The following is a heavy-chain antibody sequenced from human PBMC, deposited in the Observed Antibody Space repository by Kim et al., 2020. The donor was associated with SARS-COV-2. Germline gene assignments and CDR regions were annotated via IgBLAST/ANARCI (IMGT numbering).Heavy chain of an antibody. D-gene: IGHD3-22*01. CDR1: GFTFSSYG. CDR2: ISYDGSNK. J-gene: IGHJ4*01. CDR3: AKEVSNYYDSSGYYY. V-gene: IGHV3-30*18. Sequence: GGSLRLSCAASGFTFSSYGMHWVRQAPGKGLEWVAVISYDGSNKYYADSVKGRFTISRDNSKNTLYLQMNSLRAEDTAVYYCAKEVSNYYDSSGYYYWG.